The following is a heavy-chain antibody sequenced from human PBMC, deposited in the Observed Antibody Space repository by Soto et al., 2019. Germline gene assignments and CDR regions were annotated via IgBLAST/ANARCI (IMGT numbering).Heavy chain of an antibody. Sequence: PGGSLRLSCAASGFTFSSYSMNWVRQAPGKGLEWVSSISSSSSYIYYADSVKGRFTISRDNAKNSLYLQMNSLRAEDTAVYYCARESADSSGWYKQNFDYWGQGTLVTVSS. CDR1: GFTFSSYS. V-gene: IGHV3-21*01. CDR3: ARESADSSGWYKQNFDY. D-gene: IGHD6-19*01. J-gene: IGHJ4*02. CDR2: ISSSSSYI.